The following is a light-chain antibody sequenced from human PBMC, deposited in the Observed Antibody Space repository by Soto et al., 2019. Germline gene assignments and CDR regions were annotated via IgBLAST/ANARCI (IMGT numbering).Light chain of an antibody. J-gene: IGKJ4*01. Sequence: EIVLTQSPGILSLSPGERATLSCRASQSVASAYLVWYQQKPGQAPRLLIYGASSRATGIPDRFSGSGSGTDFTLTISRLEPEDFAVYYCQQDGSSPLTFGGGTKVDNK. CDR3: QQDGSSPLT. V-gene: IGKV3-20*01. CDR1: QSVASAY. CDR2: GAS.